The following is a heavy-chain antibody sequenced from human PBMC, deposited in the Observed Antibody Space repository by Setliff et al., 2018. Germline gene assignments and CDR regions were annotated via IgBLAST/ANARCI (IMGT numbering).Heavy chain of an antibody. Sequence: GSLRLSCAASGFTFSSYSMNWVRQAPGKGLEWVSYISSSSSTIYYADSVKGRFTITRDNAKNSLYLQMNSLRAEDTDVYYCARDRSRAAAGAFDYWGQGTLVTVSS. D-gene: IGHD6-13*01. CDR2: ISSSSSTI. CDR3: ARDRSRAAAGAFDY. CDR1: GFTFSSYS. V-gene: IGHV3-48*01. J-gene: IGHJ4*02.